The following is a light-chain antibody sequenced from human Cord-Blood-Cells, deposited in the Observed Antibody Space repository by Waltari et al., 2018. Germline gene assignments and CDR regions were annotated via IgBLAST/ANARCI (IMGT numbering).Light chain of an antibody. J-gene: IGLJ1*01. V-gene: IGLV2-23*02. Sequence: QSALTQPASVSGSPGQSITIHCTGTRSDVGSYNLVSWYQQHPGKAPKLMIYEVSKRPSGVSNRFSGSKSGNTASLTISGLQAEDEADYYCCSYAGSSAYVFGTGTKVTVL. CDR2: EVS. CDR3: CSYAGSSAYV. CDR1: RSDVGSYNL.